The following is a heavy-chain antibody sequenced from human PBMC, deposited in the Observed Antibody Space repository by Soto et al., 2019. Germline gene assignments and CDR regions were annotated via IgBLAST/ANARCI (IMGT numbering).Heavy chain of an antibody. D-gene: IGHD2-2*01. Sequence: SETLSLICTVSCGSISSYYWSWIRQPPGKGLEWIGYIYYSGSTNYNPSLKSRVTISVDTSKNQFSLKLSSVTAADTAVYYCARLTGYCSSTSCYAYYGMDVWGQGTTVTVSS. CDR3: ARLTGYCSSTSCYAYYGMDV. J-gene: IGHJ6*02. CDR2: IYYSGST. V-gene: IGHV4-59*01. CDR1: CGSISSYY.